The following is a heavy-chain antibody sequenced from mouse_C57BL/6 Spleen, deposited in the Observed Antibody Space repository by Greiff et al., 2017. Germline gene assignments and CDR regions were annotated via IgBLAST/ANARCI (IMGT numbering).Heavy chain of an antibody. Sequence: EVQVVESGGGLVKPGGSLKLSCAASGFTFSSYAMSWVRQTPEKRLEWVATISDGGSYTYYPDNVKGRFTITRDNAKNNLYLQMSHLKSEDTAMYYCARSLYYDYDEAWFAYWGQGTLVTVSA. CDR2: ISDGGSYT. CDR3: ARSLYYDYDEAWFAY. CDR1: GFTFSSYA. D-gene: IGHD2-4*01. J-gene: IGHJ3*01. V-gene: IGHV5-4*01.